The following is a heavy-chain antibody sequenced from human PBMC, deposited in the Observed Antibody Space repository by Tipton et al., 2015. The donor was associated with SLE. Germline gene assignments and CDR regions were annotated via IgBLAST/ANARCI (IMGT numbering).Heavy chain of an antibody. Sequence: TLSLTCTVSGGSISSYYWNWIRQPAGKRLEWIGRMDATGGTYYNPSLNSRVTISLDTSKNQFSLNLRSMTAADTAFYYCARSLETIDVRGQATMVTVSA. J-gene: IGHJ3*01. CDR2: MDATGGT. D-gene: IGHD3-3*01. CDR1: GGSISSYY. CDR3: ARSLETIDV. V-gene: IGHV4-4*07.